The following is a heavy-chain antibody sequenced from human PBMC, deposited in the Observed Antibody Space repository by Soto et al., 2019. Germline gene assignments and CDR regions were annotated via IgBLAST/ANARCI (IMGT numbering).Heavy chain of an antibody. J-gene: IGHJ4*02. CDR3: ARDRRQFGGSYPFPPDY. CDR2: ISAYNGNT. V-gene: IGHV1-18*01. Sequence: QVQVVQSGAEVKKPGASVKVSCKASGYTFISYGFSWVRQAPGQGLEWMGWISAYNGNTNYAQKFQGRVSMTTDTSTSTASMELRSLRSDDTAVYYCARDRRQFGGSYPFPPDYWGQGTLVTVSS. CDR1: GYTFISYG. D-gene: IGHD1-26*01.